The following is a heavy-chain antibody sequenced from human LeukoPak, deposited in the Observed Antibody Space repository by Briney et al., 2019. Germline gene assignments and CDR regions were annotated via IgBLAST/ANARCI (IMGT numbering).Heavy chain of an antibody. J-gene: IGHJ4*02. V-gene: IGHV5-51*01. CDR2: IYPGDSDT. D-gene: IGHD1-26*01. CDR1: GSTFTTYW. CDR3: ARRSGTYYVDY. Sequence: GGSLQISCKGSGSTFTTYWIGWVRQMPGKGLEWMGIIYPGDSDTRYSPSFQGQITISVDKSITTAYLQWRSLKASDTAMYYCARRSGTYYVDYWGQGTLVTVSS.